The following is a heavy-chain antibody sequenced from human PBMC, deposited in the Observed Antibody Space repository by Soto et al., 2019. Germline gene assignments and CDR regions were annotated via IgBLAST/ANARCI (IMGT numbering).Heavy chain of an antibody. Sequence: QLQLLESGPGLVKPSETLSLICTVSGGSVSSRSHYWVWIRQPPGKGLEWISSIIDGGRTYYNPSLRSLLTMSLDTSKNDFSLNLKSVSAADTAVYYCAIHLGNYGDWAFDFWGQGNMVTVST. J-gene: IGHJ4*02. D-gene: IGHD2-21*01. CDR2: IIDGGRT. V-gene: IGHV4-39*01. CDR1: GGSVSSRSHY. CDR3: AIHLGNYGDWAFDF.